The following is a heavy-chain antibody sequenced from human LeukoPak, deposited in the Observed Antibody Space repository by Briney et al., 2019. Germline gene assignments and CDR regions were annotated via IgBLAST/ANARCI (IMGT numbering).Heavy chain of an antibody. Sequence: SGGSLRLSCVASGFTFSSYSMNWVRQAPGKGLEWVSSINNVRSHIYYADSVRGRFTISRDSANNVLYLQMNSLRAEDTAVYYCAREEDIEYSSSAGASDIWGQGTMVTVSS. V-gene: IGHV3-21*06. D-gene: IGHD6-6*01. J-gene: IGHJ3*02. CDR3: AREEDIEYSSSAGASDI. CDR2: INNVRSHI. CDR1: GFTFSSYS.